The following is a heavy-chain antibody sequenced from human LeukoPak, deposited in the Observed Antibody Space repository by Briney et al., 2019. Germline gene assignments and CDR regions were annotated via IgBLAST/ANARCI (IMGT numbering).Heavy chain of an antibody. D-gene: IGHD6-19*01. CDR3: ARDYQIGIAVDYNWFDP. V-gene: IGHV7-4-1*02. CDR2: INTNTGNP. CDR1: GYSFTDYI. Sequence: APVKVSCKASGYSFTDYILNWVRQAPGQGLEWMGWINTNTGNPTYAQGFIRRFVFSLDTSVSTAYLQISDLKTEDTAVYYCARDYQIGIAVDYNWFDPWGQGTLVTVSS. J-gene: IGHJ5*02.